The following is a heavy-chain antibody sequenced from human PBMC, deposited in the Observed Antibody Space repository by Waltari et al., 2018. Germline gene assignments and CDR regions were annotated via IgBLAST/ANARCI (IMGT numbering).Heavy chain of an antibody. J-gene: IGHJ4*02. V-gene: IGHV7-4-1*02. CDR2: GGPGTVNP. CDR1: GYTFTTFA. Sequence: QVQLVQPGSELKKPGASVKIACKASGYTFTTFAIVWVRQAPGQGFEWTGWGGPGTVNPHYARAFTGRFLFSLDTSASTAYLQINSLQAEDTAVYFCARDRVVGATDWAYWGQGTLVTVSS. D-gene: IGHD1-26*01. CDR3: ARDRVVGATDWAY.